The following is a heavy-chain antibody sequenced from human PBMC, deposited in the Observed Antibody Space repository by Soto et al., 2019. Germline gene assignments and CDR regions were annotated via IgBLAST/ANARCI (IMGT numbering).Heavy chain of an antibody. J-gene: IGHJ6*02. D-gene: IGHD6-19*01. Sequence: QVQLVESGGGVVQPGRSLRLSCAASGFTFSSYGMHWVRQAPGKGLEWVAVIWYDGSNKYYADSVKGRFTISRDNSKNTMYLQMNSLRDEDTAVYYCARSEQWLFHYYYGMDVWGQGTTVTVSS. CDR3: ARSEQWLFHYYYGMDV. CDR1: GFTFSSYG. V-gene: IGHV3-33*01. CDR2: IWYDGSNK.